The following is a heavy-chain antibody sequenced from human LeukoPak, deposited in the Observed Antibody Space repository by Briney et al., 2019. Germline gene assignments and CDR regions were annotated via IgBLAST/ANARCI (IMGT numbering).Heavy chain of an antibody. J-gene: IGHJ6*03. Sequence: GASVKVSCKASGYTFTSYYMHWVRQAPGQGLEWMGIINPSGGSTSYAQKFQGRVTMNRDTSTSTVYMELSSLRSEDTAVYYCARDQEQQLVPPHYYYYMDVWGKGTTVTVSS. CDR3: ARDQEQQLVPPHYYYYMDV. CDR1: GYTFTSYY. CDR2: INPSGGST. V-gene: IGHV1-46*01. D-gene: IGHD6-13*01.